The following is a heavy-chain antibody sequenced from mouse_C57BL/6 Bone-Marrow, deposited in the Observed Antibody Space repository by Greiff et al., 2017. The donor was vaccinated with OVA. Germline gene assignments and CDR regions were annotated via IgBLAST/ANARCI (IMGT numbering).Heavy chain of an antibody. CDR2: IDPENGDT. J-gene: IGHJ2*01. Sequence: EVQLQQSGAELVRPGASVKLSCTASGFNIKDDYMHWVKQRPEQGLEWIGWIDPENGDTEYASKFQGKATITADTSSNTAYLQLSSLTSEDTAVYYCTTVYDYDYWGQGTTLTVSS. CDR3: TTVYDYDY. V-gene: IGHV14-4*01. CDR1: GFNIKDDY. D-gene: IGHD2-4*01.